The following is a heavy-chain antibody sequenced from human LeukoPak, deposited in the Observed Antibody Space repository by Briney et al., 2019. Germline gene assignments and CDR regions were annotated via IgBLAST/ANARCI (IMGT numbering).Heavy chain of an antibody. CDR2: FSASGNS. CDR1: GDSISSDDYY. J-gene: IGHJ4*02. D-gene: IGHD3-3*01. CDR3: AREGPIQFLEQIDF. V-gene: IGHV4-61*02. Sequence: SQTLSLTCTVSGDSISSDDYYWSWIRQPAGKGLEWIGRFSASGNSNYNPSLKSRLTISVDTSKNQFSLKLTSLKAADTAVYYCAREGPIQFLEQIDFWGQGSLVTVSS.